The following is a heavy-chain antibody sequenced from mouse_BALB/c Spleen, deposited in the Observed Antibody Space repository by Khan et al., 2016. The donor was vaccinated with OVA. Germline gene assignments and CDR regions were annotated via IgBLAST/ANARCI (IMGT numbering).Heavy chain of an antibody. J-gene: IGHJ4*01. CDR1: GFSLSRYN. CDR3: ARAYYRYDGYNAMNY. CDR2: IWGGGDP. V-gene: IGHV2-6-4*01. Sequence: QVQLKESGPGLVAPSQSLSITCTVSGFSLSRYNIHWVRQPPGKGLEWLGMIWGGGDPDYNSTLKSRLSLSKDKSKRQVFIKMNSLQTEDTAIYYWARAYYRYDGYNAMNYWGQGTSGTVSS. D-gene: IGHD2-14*01.